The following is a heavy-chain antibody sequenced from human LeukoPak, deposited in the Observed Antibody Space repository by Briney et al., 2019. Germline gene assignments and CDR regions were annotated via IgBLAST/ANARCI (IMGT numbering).Heavy chain of an antibody. V-gene: IGHV4-59*01. D-gene: IGHD3-10*01. CDR1: GASISVYY. CDR3: ARGGDFSASPTLY. J-gene: IGHJ4*02. CDR2: IYNSGST. Sequence: SETLSLTCTVSGASISVYYWSWIRQPPGKGLEWIGDIYNSGSTNYNPSLKSRVTLSVDTSKNQFSLKMTSVTAADTAVYYCARGGDFSASPTLYWGQGTLVTVSS.